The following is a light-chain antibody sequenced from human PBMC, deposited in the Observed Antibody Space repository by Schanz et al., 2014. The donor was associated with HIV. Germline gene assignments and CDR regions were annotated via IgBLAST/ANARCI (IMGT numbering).Light chain of an antibody. CDR3: QQYYSRSYT. V-gene: IGKV1-8*01. J-gene: IGKJ2*01. Sequence: AIRITQSPSSLSASTGDRVTLTCRASQGISSYLAWYQQKPGKAPKLLIYAASTLQSGVPSRFSGSGSGTDFTLTISCLQSEDFATYYCQQYYSRSYTFGQGTKLEIK. CDR2: AAS. CDR1: QGISSY.